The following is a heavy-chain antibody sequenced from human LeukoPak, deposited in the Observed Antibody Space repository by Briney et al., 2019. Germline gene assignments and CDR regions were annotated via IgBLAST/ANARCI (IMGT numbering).Heavy chain of an antibody. V-gene: IGHV3-15*01. CDR1: GFTFSNAW. Sequence: GGSLRLSCAASGFTFSNAWMSWARQTPGKGLEWVGRIKSKTDGGTTDYAAPVKGRFTISRDDSKNTLYLQMNSLKTEDTAVYYCTTETVVVNGLDAFDIWGQGTMVTVSS. J-gene: IGHJ3*02. D-gene: IGHD3-22*01. CDR3: TTETVVVNGLDAFDI. CDR2: IKSKTDGGTT.